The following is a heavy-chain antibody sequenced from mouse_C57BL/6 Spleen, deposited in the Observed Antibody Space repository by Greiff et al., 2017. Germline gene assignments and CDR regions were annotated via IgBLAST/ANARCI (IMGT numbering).Heavy chain of an antibody. Sequence: VQLQQPGAELVKPGASVKVSCKASGYTFTSYWMHWVKQRPGQGLEWIGRIHPSDSDTNYNQKFKGKATLTVDKSSSTAYMQLSSLTAEDSAVYYCAMGGNYVGFYAMDYWGQGTSVTVSS. D-gene: IGHD2-1*01. V-gene: IGHV1-74*01. CDR1: GYTFTSYW. CDR2: IHPSDSDT. CDR3: AMGGNYVGFYAMDY. J-gene: IGHJ4*01.